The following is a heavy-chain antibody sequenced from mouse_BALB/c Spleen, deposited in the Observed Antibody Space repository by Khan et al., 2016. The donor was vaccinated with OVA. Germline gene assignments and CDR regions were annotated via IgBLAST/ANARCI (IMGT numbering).Heavy chain of an antibody. CDR1: GYIFTSYD. CDR2: INPNNYDT. V-gene: IGHV1-53*01. CDR3: TRSRYGAFPY. Sequence: QVQLKQSGAGLVKPGASGKLSCKASGYIFTSYDMYWVKQSPGQGLEWIGVINPNNYDTNFNEKVTTRSTLTVEKSTSTAHMELSSLTSEDYEIYNCTRSRYGAFPYWGQGTLVTVSA. J-gene: IGHJ3*01. D-gene: IGHD1-1*02.